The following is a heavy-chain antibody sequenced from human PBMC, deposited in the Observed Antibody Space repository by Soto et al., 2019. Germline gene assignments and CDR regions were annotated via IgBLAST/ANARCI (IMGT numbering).Heavy chain of an antibody. Sequence: QVQLYESGPRLVKPSETLSLTCTVAGGSISSRSHYWGWIRQPPGKGLEWLGSIYYSGTTYYNPSLKSRVTIAVDTYKNQISLKLTSVTAADMAVFYCARHATYSDNSGSYNYWYLDLWGRGTLVTVSA. CDR2: IYYSGTT. CDR1: GGSISSRSHY. D-gene: IGHD3-22*01. J-gene: IGHJ2*01. CDR3: ARHATYSDNSGSYNYWYLDL. V-gene: IGHV4-39*01.